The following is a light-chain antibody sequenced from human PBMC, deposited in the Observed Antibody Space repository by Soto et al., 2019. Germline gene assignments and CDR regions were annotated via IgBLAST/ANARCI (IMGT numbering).Light chain of an antibody. V-gene: IGKV3-15*01. CDR1: QNVGID. J-gene: IGKJ4*01. Sequence: EIVMTQSPATLPVSPGERATLSCRASQNVGIDLAWFQQKPGQAPRLLIYGTSIRATGIPARFSASGSGTEFTLTINSLQSEDFAVYYCQQCNDWPLTFGGGTKVDIK. CDR3: QQCNDWPLT. CDR2: GTS.